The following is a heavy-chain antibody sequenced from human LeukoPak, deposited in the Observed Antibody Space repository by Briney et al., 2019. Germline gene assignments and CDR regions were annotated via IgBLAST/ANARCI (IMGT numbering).Heavy chain of an antibody. CDR1: GGSFSGYY. Sequence: SETLSLTCAVYGGSFSGYYWSWIRQPPGKGLEWIGEINHSGSTNYNPSLKSRVTISVDTSKNQFSPKLSSVTAADTAVYYCARPYGYSSSWYKVGYFQHWGQGTLVTVSS. J-gene: IGHJ1*01. D-gene: IGHD6-13*01. CDR2: INHSGST. CDR3: ARPYGYSSSWYKVGYFQH. V-gene: IGHV4-34*01.